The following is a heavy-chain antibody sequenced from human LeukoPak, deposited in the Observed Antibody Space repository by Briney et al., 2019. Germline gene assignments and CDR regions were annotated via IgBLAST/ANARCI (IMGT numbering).Heavy chain of an antibody. V-gene: IGHV3-23*01. Sequence: GGSLRLSCAASGFTFSSSTMTWVRQAPGQGLDWVSSITSTGGGSTYYADSVKGRFTISRDNSKNTLYLQMNSLRAEDTAVYYCALTGVRDFDSWGQGTLVTVSS. J-gene: IGHJ4*02. CDR3: ALTGVRDFDS. CDR2: ITSTGGGST. CDR1: GFTFSSST. D-gene: IGHD4-11*01.